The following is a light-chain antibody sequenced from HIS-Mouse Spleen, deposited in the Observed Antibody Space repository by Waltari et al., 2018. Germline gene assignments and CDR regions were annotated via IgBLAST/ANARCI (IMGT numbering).Light chain of an antibody. CDR2: KAS. V-gene: IGKV1-5*03. CDR1: QSISSW. J-gene: IGKJ4*01. CDR3: QQYNSYSKLT. Sequence: DIQMTQSPSTLSASVGDRVTITCRASQSISSWLAWYQQKPWKAPKLLIYKASSLESGVPSRFSGSGSGTEFTLTISSLQPDDFATYYCQQYNSYSKLTFGGGTKVEIK.